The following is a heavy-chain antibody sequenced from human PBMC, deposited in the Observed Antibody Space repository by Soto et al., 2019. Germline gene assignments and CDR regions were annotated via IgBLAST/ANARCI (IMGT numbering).Heavy chain of an antibody. J-gene: IGHJ4*02. CDR1: GFTFRTYA. CDR2: TSGSRGST. CDR3: AKGRNDFWSSHYEH. V-gene: IGHV3-23*01. Sequence: GGSLRLSCAASGFTFRTYAMSWVRQAPGKGLEWVSATSGSRGSTYYADSVKGRFTISRDNSKNTLYLQMNSLRAEDTAVYYCAKGRNDFWSSHYEHWGQGTLVTVPS. D-gene: IGHD3-3*01.